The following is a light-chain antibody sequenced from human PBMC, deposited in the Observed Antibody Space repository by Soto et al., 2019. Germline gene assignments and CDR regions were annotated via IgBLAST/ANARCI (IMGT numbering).Light chain of an antibody. Sequence: QSVLTQPPSASGTPGQKVTIPCSGASSNIGKNPVNWYQHLPGTAPKLLISTNNRRPSGVPARFSGSKSGTSASLAISGLQSDDEADYDCAAWDGSLNGYVFGTGTKVTVL. J-gene: IGLJ1*01. CDR2: TNN. CDR1: SSNIGKNP. V-gene: IGLV1-44*01. CDR3: AAWDGSLNGYV.